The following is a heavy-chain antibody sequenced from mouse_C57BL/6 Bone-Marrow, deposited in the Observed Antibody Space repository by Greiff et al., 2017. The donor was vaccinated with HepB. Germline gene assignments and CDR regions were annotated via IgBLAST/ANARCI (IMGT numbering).Heavy chain of an antibody. CDR1: GFTFSSYA. Sequence: EVQLVESGGGLVKPGGSLKLSCAASGFTFSSYAMSWVRQTPEKRLEWVATISDGGSYTYYPDNVKGRFTISRDNAKNNLYLQMSHLKSEDTAMYYCAREGALGAAYWGQGTLVTVSA. CDR3: AREGALGAAY. CDR2: ISDGGSYT. V-gene: IGHV5-4*01. D-gene: IGHD4-1*01. J-gene: IGHJ3*01.